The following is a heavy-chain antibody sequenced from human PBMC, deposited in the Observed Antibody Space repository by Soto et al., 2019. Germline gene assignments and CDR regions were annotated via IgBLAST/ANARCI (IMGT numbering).Heavy chain of an antibody. CDR3: ARGRGIVVVVAAAAYYGMDV. V-gene: IGHV1-69*06. J-gene: IGHJ6*02. D-gene: IGHD2-15*01. Sequence: ASVKVSCKASGGTFSSYAISWVRQAPGQGLEWMGGIIPIFGTANYAQKFQGRVTITADKSTSTAYMELSSLRSEDTAVYYCARGRGIVVVVAAAAYYGMDVWGQGTTVTVSS. CDR1: GGTFSSYA. CDR2: IIPIFGTA.